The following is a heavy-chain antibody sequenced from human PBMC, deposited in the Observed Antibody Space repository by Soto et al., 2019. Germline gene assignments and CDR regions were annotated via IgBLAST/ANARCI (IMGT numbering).Heavy chain of an antibody. J-gene: IGHJ4*02. D-gene: IGHD6-13*01. V-gene: IGHV3-30*18. CDR2: ISYDGSNK. CDR1: GFTFSSYD. Sequence: GGSLRLSCAASGFTFSSYDMHWVRQAPGKGLEWVAVISYDGSNKYYADSVKGRFTISRDNSKNTLYLQMNSLRAEDTAVYYWAKDPIPVYSSSWSWFDYWGQGTLVTVSS. CDR3: AKDPIPVYSSSWSWFDY.